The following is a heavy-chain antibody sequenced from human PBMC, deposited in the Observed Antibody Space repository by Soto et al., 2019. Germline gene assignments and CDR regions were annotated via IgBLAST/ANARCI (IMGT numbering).Heavy chain of an antibody. J-gene: IGHJ6*04. V-gene: IGHV3-64*01. CDR3: AERAEDHGDYVGMDV. CDR2: ITNNGGAT. D-gene: IGHD4-17*01. CDR1: GFIFSNYA. Sequence: EVQLVESGGGLVQPGGSLSLSCADSGFIFSNYAMHWVREAPGKGLEYVSAITNNGGATYYANAVKGIFTISRDNSKNTLHHQVGIMRAEDRAVYDCAERAEDHGDYVGMDVWGKGTTVTVSS.